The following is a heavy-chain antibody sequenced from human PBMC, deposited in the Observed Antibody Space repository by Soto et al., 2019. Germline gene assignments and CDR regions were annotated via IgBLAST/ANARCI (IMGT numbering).Heavy chain of an antibody. Sequence: LRLSCSASGFTFSSYTLHWVRQAPGKGLEYVSAISSNGLNTYYADSVKGRFTISRDNSKNTLYLQMSSLRTEDTAVYYCVKDGINYYDSSGYWAYWGQGTQVTVSS. CDR2: ISSNGLNT. CDR3: VKDGINYYDSSGYWAY. V-gene: IGHV3-64D*06. D-gene: IGHD3-22*01. CDR1: GFTFSSYT. J-gene: IGHJ4*02.